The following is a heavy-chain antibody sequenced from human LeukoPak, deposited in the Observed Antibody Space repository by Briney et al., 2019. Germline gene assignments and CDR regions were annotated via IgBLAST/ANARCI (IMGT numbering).Heavy chain of an antibody. CDR3: AKEVFYGSGTTIYYHGMNV. J-gene: IGHJ6*04. D-gene: IGHD3-10*01. Sequence: PSQTLSLTCTVSGGSISSGGYYWNWIRQHPGKGLEWIGYIYYSGSTYYNPSLWNRVTISVDTSKNQFSLKLSSVTAADTALYYCAKEVFYGSGTTIYYHGMNVWGKGTTVTVSS. CDR1: GGSISSGGYY. CDR2: IYYSGST. V-gene: IGHV4-31*03.